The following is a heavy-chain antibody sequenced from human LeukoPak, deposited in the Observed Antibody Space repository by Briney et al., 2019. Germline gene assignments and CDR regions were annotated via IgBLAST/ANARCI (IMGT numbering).Heavy chain of an antibody. V-gene: IGHV1-69*05. CDR1: GGTFSSYA. D-gene: IGHD2-2*02. Sequence: ASVKVSCKASGGTFSSYAISWVRQAPGQGLEWMGGIIPIFGTANYAQKFRGRVTITTDESTSTAYMELSSLRSEDTAVYYCARAPDCSSTSCYTWIWFDPWGQGTLVTVSS. CDR3: ARAPDCSSTSCYTWIWFDP. J-gene: IGHJ5*02. CDR2: IIPIFGTA.